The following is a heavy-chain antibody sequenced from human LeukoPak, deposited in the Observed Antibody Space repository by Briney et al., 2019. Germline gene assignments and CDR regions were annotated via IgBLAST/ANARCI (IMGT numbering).Heavy chain of an antibody. D-gene: IGHD5-18*01. CDR3: ARGYNYRFYFDY. CDR1: GGTFSSYA. Sequence: ASVKVSCKASGGTFSSYAISWVRQAPGQGLEWKGWISAYNGNRNYAQKLQGRVTMTTDTSTSTAYMELRSLRSDDTAVYYCARGYNYRFYFDYWGQGTLVTVSS. V-gene: IGHV1-18*01. CDR2: ISAYNGNR. J-gene: IGHJ4*02.